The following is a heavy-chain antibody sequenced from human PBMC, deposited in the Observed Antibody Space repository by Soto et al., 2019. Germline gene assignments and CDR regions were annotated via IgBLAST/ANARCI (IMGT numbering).Heavy chain of an antibody. CDR3: ARXXGLLNWFDP. D-gene: IGHD6-25*01. CDR2: ISSSSTI. V-gene: IGHV3-48*01. Sequence: EVQLVESGGGLVQPGGSLRLSCAASGFTFSSYSMNWVRQAPGKGLEWVSYISSSSTIYYADSVKGRFTISRDNAKNSLYLXXXSLXAEDTAVYYCARXXGLLNWFDPWGQGTLVTVSS. J-gene: IGHJ5*02. CDR1: GFTFSSYS.